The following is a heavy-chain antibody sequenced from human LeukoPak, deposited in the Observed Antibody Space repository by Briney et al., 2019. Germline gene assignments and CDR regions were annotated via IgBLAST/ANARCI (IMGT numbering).Heavy chain of an antibody. CDR3: ARRSEFDNTHYHYFDY. V-gene: IGHV4-39*01. CDR1: GGSIDSRSYY. Sequence: SETLSLTCTVSGGSIDSRSYYWDWIRQAPGKGLEWIGTIYHSGSTEYNPSLKSQVAIFVDTSKNQFSLILHSVAAADTAVYYCARRSEFDNTHYHYFDYWGQGALVTVSS. D-gene: IGHD2-15*01. CDR2: IYHSGST. J-gene: IGHJ4*02.